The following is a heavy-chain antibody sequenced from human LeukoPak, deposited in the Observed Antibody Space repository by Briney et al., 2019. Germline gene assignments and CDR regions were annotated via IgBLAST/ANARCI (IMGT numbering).Heavy chain of an antibody. J-gene: IGHJ4*02. CDR3: ARIFRLRGSIDPGSSGPFDY. D-gene: IGHD4-17*01. V-gene: IGHV4-34*01. CDR2: ISRNGGT. Sequence: SETLSLTCAVYGGSFRDFYWSWIRQPTGKGLEWIGEISRNGGTNYNPSLQSRVTISIDTSKNQFSLKLTSVTPADTAVYYCARIFRLRGSIDPGSSGPFDYWGQGTLVTVSS. CDR1: GGSFRDFY.